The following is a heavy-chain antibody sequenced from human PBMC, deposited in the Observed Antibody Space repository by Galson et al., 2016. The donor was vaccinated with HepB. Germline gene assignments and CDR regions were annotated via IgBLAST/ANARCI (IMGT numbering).Heavy chain of an antibody. CDR2: ISSDGDNK. Sequence: SLRLSCAASGFSFSNYALHWVRQAPGKGLEWLSFISSDGDNKYYADSVKGRFTISRANFKNTLYLQMNTLRAEDTAIYYCARGYYYASSGLDYWGQGNLVTVSS. V-gene: IGHV3-30-3*01. J-gene: IGHJ4*02. D-gene: IGHD3-22*01. CDR3: ARGYYYASSGLDY. CDR1: GFSFSNYA.